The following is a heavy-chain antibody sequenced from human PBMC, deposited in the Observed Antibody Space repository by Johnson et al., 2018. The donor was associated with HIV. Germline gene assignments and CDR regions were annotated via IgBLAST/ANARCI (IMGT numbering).Heavy chain of an antibody. CDR2: ISYDGNNK. Sequence: QVQLVESGGGLIQPGGSLRLSCAASGFTVSSNYMSWVRQDPGKGLEWVALISYDGNNKYYADSVKGRFTISRENSKNTVYLEMNSLRAEDTAVYYCARDPQLWFGYGSGDDAFDIWGQGTMVTVSS. D-gene: IGHD3-10*01. V-gene: IGHV3-30*03. CDR1: GFTVSSNY. J-gene: IGHJ3*02. CDR3: ARDPQLWFGYGSGDDAFDI.